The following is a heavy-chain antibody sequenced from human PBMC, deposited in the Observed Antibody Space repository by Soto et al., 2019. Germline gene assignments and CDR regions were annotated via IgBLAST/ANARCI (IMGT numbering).Heavy chain of an antibody. V-gene: IGHV3-66*01. J-gene: IGHJ4*02. Sequence: GGSLRLSCEASGITVSSNFMTWVRQAPGKGLEWVSVTHSGGSTYSAISVKGRITISRDNSKNMLYLQMGSLRVEDMAVYYCAGGELNGAISAGMHDYWGQGALVTVSS. D-gene: IGHD2-2*01. CDR2: THSGGST. CDR3: AGGELNGAISAGMHDY. CDR1: GITVSSNF.